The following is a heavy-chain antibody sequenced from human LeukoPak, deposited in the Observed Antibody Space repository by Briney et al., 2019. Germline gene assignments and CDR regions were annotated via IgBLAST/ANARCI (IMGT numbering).Heavy chain of an antibody. CDR3: ARDSDFWSGYSVYYFDY. J-gene: IGHJ4*02. CDR1: GFTFSSYS. V-gene: IGHV3-48*01. D-gene: IGHD3-3*01. Sequence: PGGSLRLSCAASGFTFSSYSMNWVRQAPGKGLEWVSYISSSSSTIYYADSVKGRFTISRDNAKNSLYLQMNSLRAEDTAVYYCARDSDFWSGYSVYYFDYWGQGTLVTVSS. CDR2: ISSSSSTI.